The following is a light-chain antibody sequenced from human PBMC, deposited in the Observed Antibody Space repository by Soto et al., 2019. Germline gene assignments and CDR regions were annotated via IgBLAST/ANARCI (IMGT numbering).Light chain of an antibody. CDR3: KQYGSGFT. CDR1: QSVSSSY. Sequence: EIVLTQSPGTLSLSPGERATLSCRASQSVSSSYLAWYQQKPGQAPRLLIYGASSKATGIRARFSGSGSGTDFTVTISRLEPEAFAVYYCKQYGSGFTFGPGPIVDIK. CDR2: GAS. V-gene: IGKV3-20*01. J-gene: IGKJ3*01.